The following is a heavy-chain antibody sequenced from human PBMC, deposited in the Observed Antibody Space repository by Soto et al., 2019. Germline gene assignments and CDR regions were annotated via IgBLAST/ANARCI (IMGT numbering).Heavy chain of an antibody. J-gene: IGHJ4*02. CDR1: GFTFSDYY. D-gene: IGHD6-13*01. Sequence: PGGSLRLSCAASGFTFSDYYMSWVRQAPGKGLEWVSYISSSAITKYHAGSVKSRFTISRDNAKSSLYLQMNSLRAEDTAVYYCARAHPTDSSSWYYFGYWGQGTLVTVSS. CDR3: ARAHPTDSSSWYYFGY. V-gene: IGHV3-11*01. CDR2: ISSSAITK.